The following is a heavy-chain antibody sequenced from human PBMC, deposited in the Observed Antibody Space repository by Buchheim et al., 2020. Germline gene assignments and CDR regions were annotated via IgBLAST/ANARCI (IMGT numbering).Heavy chain of an antibody. V-gene: IGHV4-30-2*01. Sequence: QLQLQESDSGLVKPSQTLSLTCAVSGDPITSGPYSWSWVRQRPGKGLEWIGYTYHSGSPNYNPSLKSRVIISVAKSKNQFSLNLRSITAADTAVYYCARGYRFAYYFDYWGQGTL. J-gene: IGHJ4*02. CDR1: GDPITSGPYS. CDR3: ARGYRFAYYFDY. D-gene: IGHD3-16*01. CDR2: TYHSGSP.